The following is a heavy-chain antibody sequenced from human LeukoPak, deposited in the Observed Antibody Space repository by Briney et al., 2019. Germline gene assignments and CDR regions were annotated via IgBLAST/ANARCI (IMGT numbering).Heavy chain of an antibody. CDR1: GGTFSSYA. J-gene: IGHJ5*02. CDR3: ARDGRITMVRGVISWFDP. D-gene: IGHD3-10*01. Sequence: ASVKVSCKASGGTFSSYAISWVRQAPGQGLEWMGGIIPIFGTANYAQKFQGRVTITADKSTSTAYMELSSLRSEDTAVYYCARDGRITMVRGVISWFDPWGQGTLVTVSS. V-gene: IGHV1-69*06. CDR2: IIPIFGTA.